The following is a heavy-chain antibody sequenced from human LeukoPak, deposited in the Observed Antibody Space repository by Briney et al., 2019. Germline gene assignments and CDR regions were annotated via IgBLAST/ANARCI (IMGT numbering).Heavy chain of an antibody. D-gene: IGHD1-1*01. CDR3: AKAQGSLVWNVAFSI. V-gene: IGHV3-23*01. CDR1: GFTFYSYA. CDR2: ISGRGDNT. J-gene: IGHJ3*02. Sequence: PGGSLRLSCAASGFTFYSYAMSWVRQAPGKGLEWVSGISGRGDNTYNADSVKGRFTISRDNSKNTLYLQMNSLRAEDTAVYYCAKAQGSLVWNVAFSIWGQGTMVTVSS.